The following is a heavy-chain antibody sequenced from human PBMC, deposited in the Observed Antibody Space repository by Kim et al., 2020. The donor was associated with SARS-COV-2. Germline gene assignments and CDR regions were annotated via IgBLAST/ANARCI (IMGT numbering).Heavy chain of an antibody. D-gene: IGHD6-19*01. J-gene: IGHJ5*02. CDR2: IIHDGSQR. CDR3: AKGDHWLGPCHH. CDR1: GFSISNFG. Sequence: GGSLRLSCEASGFSISNFGMHWVRQAPGKGLEWVAVIIHDGSQRFYTDSVKGRFTISRDNSKNTLTLQMNSLRDEDTATYYCAKGDHWLGPCHHWGQGTLVTVSS. V-gene: IGHV3-30*18.